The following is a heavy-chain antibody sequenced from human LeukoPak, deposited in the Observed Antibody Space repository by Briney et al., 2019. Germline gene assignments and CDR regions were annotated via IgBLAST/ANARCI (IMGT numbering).Heavy chain of an antibody. CDR2: INHSGGT. CDR3: ARGRHLVSGLWGAAMRSYYMDV. D-gene: IGHD2-2*01. V-gene: IGHV4-34*01. J-gene: IGHJ6*03. Sequence: PSETLSLTCTVSGGSISRYYWSWIRQPPGKGLEWIGEINHSGGTNYNPSLKSRVTISVDTSKNQFSLKLSSVTAADTAVYYCARGRHLVSGLWGAAMRSYYMDVWGKGTTVTVSS. CDR1: GGSISRYY.